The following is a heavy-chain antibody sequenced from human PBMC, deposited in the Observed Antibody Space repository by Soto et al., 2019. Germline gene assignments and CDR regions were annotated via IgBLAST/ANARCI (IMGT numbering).Heavy chain of an antibody. CDR2: INPKSGGT. D-gene: IGHD2-8*01. J-gene: IGHJ6*02. V-gene: IGHV1-2*04. CDR1: GYSFTDYH. Sequence: ASVKVSCKASGYSFTDYHIHWVRQAPGQGLEWLGRINPKSGGTSTAQKFQGWVTMTTDTSISTASMELTRLTSDDTAIYYCARGDSTDCSNGACSFFYNHDMDVWGQGTTVTVSS. CDR3: ARGDSTDCSNGACSFFYNHDMDV.